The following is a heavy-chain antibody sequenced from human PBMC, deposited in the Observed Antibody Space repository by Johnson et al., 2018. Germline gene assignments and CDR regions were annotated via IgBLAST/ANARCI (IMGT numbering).Heavy chain of an antibody. CDR1: GFTFRDYP. J-gene: IGHJ4*02. D-gene: IGHD3-16*01. V-gene: IGHV3-74*03. CDR2: PGGAGSGP. Sequence: EVQLVETGGGLVQPGGSMRLSCAVSGFTFRDYPMHWVRQAPGKWLVWVSRPGGAGSGPAYAGAVMGLFIISRYNTKSTLYLQMDSLRDEDSAVYYCARGNGWAFDYWGQGSLVTVSS. CDR3: ARGNGWAFDY.